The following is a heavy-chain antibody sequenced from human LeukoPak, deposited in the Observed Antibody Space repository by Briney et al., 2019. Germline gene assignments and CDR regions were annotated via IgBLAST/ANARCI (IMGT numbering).Heavy chain of an antibody. CDR2: IYTSGST. V-gene: IGHV4-4*07. J-gene: IGHJ4*02. CDR3: ARVSRGSWTVDY. D-gene: IGHD6-13*01. Sequence: SELLSLTSTFAGGSISNYYWSWIRQPAGKGLEWIGRIYTSGSTNYNPSLKSRVTMSVDTSKNQFSLKLSSVTAADTAVYYCARVSRGSWTVDYWGQGTLVTVSS. CDR1: GGSISNYY.